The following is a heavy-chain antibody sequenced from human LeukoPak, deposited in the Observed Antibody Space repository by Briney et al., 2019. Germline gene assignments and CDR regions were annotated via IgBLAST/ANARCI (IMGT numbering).Heavy chain of an antibody. J-gene: IGHJ6*02. CDR1: GGSISSGDYY. Sequence: SETLSLTCTVSGGSISSGDYYWSWIRQPPGAGLEWIGYIYYSGSTNYNPSLKSRVTISVDTSKNQFSLKLSSVTAADTAVYYCARESKWGVAVAGHYYYGMDVWGQGTTVTVSS. D-gene: IGHD6-19*01. CDR3: ARESKWGVAVAGHYYYGMDV. CDR2: IYYSGST. V-gene: IGHV4-61*08.